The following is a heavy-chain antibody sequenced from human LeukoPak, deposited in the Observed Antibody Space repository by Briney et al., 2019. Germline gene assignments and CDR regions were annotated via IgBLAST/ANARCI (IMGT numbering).Heavy chain of an antibody. CDR2: IIPIFGTA. J-gene: IGHJ4*02. CDR3: ARGLNDYGDYWSDY. Sequence: GSSVKVSFKASGGTFSSYAISWVRQAPGQGLEWMGRIIPIFGTANYAKKFQGRVTITTDESTSTAYMELSSLRSEDTAVYYCARGLNDYGDYWSDYWGQGTLVTVSS. CDR1: GGTFSSYA. D-gene: IGHD4-17*01. V-gene: IGHV1-69*05.